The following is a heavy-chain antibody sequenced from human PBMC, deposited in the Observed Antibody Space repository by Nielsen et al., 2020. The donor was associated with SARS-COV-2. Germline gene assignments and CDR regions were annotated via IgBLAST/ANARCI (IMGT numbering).Heavy chain of an antibody. J-gene: IGHJ6*03. Sequence: GGPLSLSCIGSGFTFSDFGFHWVRQPPGKGLEWVAVISFDGSATYYAASVKGRFTISRDDSKNTLYLQMNSLRPEDTAVYYCAKCHSPEQWLDGRNYYYYYMDVWGKGTTVTVSS. CDR3: AKCHSPEQWLDGRNYYYYYMDV. D-gene: IGHD6-19*01. CDR2: ISFDGSAT. V-gene: IGHV3-30*18. CDR1: GFTFSDFG.